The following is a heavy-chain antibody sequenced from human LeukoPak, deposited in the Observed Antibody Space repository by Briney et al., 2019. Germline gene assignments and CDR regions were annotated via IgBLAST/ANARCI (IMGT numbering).Heavy chain of an antibody. CDR1: GGSISSSNW. Sequence: SGTLSLTCAVSGGSISSSNWWSWVRQPPGKGLEWIGEIYHSGSTNYNPSLKSRVTISVDKSKNQFSLKLSSVTAADTAVYYCARASDSSGWYVSYFDLWGRGTLVTVSS. CDR2: IYHSGST. J-gene: IGHJ2*01. V-gene: IGHV4-4*02. D-gene: IGHD6-19*01. CDR3: ARASDSSGWYVSYFDL.